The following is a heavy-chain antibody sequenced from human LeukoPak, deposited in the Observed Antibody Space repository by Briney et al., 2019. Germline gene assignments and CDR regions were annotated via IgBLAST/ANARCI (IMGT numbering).Heavy chain of an antibody. J-gene: IGHJ4*02. D-gene: IGHD5-18*01. V-gene: IGHV3-23*01. CDR3: AKDRVGGYSYEYDY. CDR1: GFTFSSYA. Sequence: GGSLRLSFAASGFTFSSYAMSWVRQAPGKGLEWVSAISGSGGSTYYADSVKGRFTISRDNSKNTLYQQMNSLRAEDTAVYYCAKDRVGGYSYEYDYWGQGTLVTVSS. CDR2: ISGSGGST.